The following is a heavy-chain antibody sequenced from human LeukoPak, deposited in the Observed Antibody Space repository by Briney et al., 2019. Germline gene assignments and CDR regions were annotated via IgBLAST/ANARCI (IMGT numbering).Heavy chain of an antibody. CDR2: TNPNSGNT. CDR1: GYTFTNYD. V-gene: IGHV1-8*01. Sequence: ASVKVSCRASGYTFTNYDINWVRQATGQGLEWMGWTNPNSGNTGSAQKFQGRVTMTRNTSISTAYMELNSLISEDTAVYFCARRIASAGTTLGYWGQGTLVTVSS. D-gene: IGHD6-13*01. J-gene: IGHJ4*02. CDR3: ARRIASAGTTLGY.